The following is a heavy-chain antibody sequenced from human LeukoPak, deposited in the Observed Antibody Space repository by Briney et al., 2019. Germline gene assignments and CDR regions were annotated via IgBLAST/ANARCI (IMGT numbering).Heavy chain of an antibody. CDR2: IYHSEST. J-gene: IGHJ5*02. Sequence: SETLSPTCAVYGGSFSGYYCSWIRQPPGKGLEWIGEIYHSESTNYNPSLKSRVTISVDTSKNQSSLKLSSVTAADTAVYYCARGTVRYFDWLRWFDPWGQGTLVTVSS. CDR1: GGSFSGYY. D-gene: IGHD3-9*01. CDR3: ARGTVRYFDWLRWFDP. V-gene: IGHV4-34*01.